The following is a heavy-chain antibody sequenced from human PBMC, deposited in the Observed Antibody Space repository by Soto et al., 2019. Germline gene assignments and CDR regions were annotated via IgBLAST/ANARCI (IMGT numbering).Heavy chain of an antibody. V-gene: IGHV3-30-3*01. CDR1: GFTFSSYA. D-gene: IGHD1-1*01. Sequence: QVQLVESGGGVVQPGRSLRLSCAASGFTFSSYAMHWVRQAPGKGLEWVAVISYDGSNKYYADSVKGRFTISRDNSKNTLYLQMNSLRAEDTAVYYCASTLRTEYTPFDYWGQGTLVTVSS. J-gene: IGHJ4*02. CDR3: ASTLRTEYTPFDY. CDR2: ISYDGSNK.